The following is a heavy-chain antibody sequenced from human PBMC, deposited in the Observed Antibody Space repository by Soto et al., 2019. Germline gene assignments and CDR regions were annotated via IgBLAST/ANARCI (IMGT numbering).Heavy chain of an antibody. CDR2: IYHSGSI. CDR1: GGSISSNNW. D-gene: IGHD3-9*01. J-gene: IGHJ4*02. V-gene: IGHV4-4*02. Sequence: PSETLSLTCAVSGGSISSNNWWSWVRQPPGKGLEWIGEIYHSGSINYNVSLKSRVTISVDKSKNQFSLKVSSVTAADTAVYYCAINKNDIFTTYPFDCWGQGTLVTVSS. CDR3: AINKNDIFTTYPFDC.